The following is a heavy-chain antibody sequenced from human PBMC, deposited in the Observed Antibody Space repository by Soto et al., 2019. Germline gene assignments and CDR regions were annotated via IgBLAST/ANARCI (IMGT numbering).Heavy chain of an antibody. CDR2: IYHSGST. V-gene: IGHV4-4*02. D-gene: IGHD3-10*01. Sequence: SETLSLTCAVSGCSISSSNWWSWVRQPAGKGLEWIGEIYHSGSTNYTPSLKSRVTISVDKSKNQSSLKLSSVTAADTAVYYCARAHLRFGELFQYYGMDVWGQGTTVT. CDR1: GCSISSSNW. CDR3: ARAHLRFGELFQYYGMDV. J-gene: IGHJ6*02.